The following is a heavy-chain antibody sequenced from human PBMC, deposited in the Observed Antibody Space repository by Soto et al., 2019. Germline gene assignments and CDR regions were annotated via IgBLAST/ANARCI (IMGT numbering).Heavy chain of an antibody. V-gene: IGHV3-30*03. Sequence: QVQLVESGGGVVQPGRSLRLSCAASGFTFRSYGMHWVRQAPGKGLEWVAIISYDGSNKQYADSVKGRFTISRDNSKNTLYLQMNSLRAEDTAVYYCATVGSSSWYAPPKVGSLYGMDVW. J-gene: IGHJ6*01. CDR2: ISYDGSNK. CDR3: ATVGSSSWYAPPKVGSLYGMDV. D-gene: IGHD6-13*01. CDR1: GFTFRSYG.